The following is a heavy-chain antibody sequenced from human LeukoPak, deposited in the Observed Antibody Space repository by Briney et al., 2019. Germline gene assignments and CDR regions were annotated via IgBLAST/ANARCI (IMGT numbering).Heavy chain of an antibody. CDR2: ISSSSYK. J-gene: IGHJ4*02. D-gene: IGHD3-10*01. Sequence: GGSLRLSCAASGFTFSSYSMNWVRQAPGKGLEWVSSISSSSYKYYADSVKGRFTISRDNAKNSLYLQMNSLRAEDTAVYYCARDLYGSGSYYNYYWGQGTLVTVSS. V-gene: IGHV3-21*01. CDR3: ARDLYGSGSYYNYY. CDR1: GFTFSSYS.